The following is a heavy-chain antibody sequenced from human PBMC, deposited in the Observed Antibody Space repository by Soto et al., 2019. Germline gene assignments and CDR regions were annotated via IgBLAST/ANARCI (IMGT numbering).Heavy chain of an antibody. CDR3: ARLTSIAETYFDY. J-gene: IGHJ4*02. D-gene: IGHD6-6*01. CDR1: GGSISSSSYY. V-gene: IGHV4-39*01. Sequence: SETLSLTCTVSGGSISSSSYYWGWIRQPPGKGLEWIGSIYYSGSTYYNPSLKSRVTISVDTSKNQFSLKLSSVTAADTAVYYCARLTSIAETYFDYWGQGTLVTVSS. CDR2: IYYSGST.